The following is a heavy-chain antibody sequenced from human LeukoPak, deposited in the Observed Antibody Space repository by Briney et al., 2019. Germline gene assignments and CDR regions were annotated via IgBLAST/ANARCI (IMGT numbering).Heavy chain of an antibody. J-gene: IGHJ4*02. CDR2: IWYDGSNK. V-gene: IGHV3-33*01. CDR3: ARLGSKWSFDY. D-gene: IGHD2-15*01. CDR1: GFTFSNYG. Sequence: GRSLRLSCAGSGFTFSNYGMNWVRQAPGKGLAWVAVIWYDGSNKYYADSVKGRFTISRDNSENTVYLQMNSLRAEDTAVYYCARLGSKWSFDYWGQGTLVTVSS.